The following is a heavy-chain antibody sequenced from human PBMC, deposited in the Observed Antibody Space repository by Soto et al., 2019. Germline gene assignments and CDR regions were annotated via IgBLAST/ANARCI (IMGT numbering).Heavy chain of an antibody. Sequence: SETLSLTCTVSGGSISSYYWSWIRQPPGKGLEWIGYIYYSGSTNYNPSLKSRVTISVDTSKNQFSLKLSSVTAADTAVYYCASALYCSGGSCSFDPWGQGTLVTVSS. CDR1: GGSISSYY. J-gene: IGHJ5*02. D-gene: IGHD2-15*01. CDR3: ASALYCSGGSCSFDP. CDR2: IYYSGST. V-gene: IGHV4-59*01.